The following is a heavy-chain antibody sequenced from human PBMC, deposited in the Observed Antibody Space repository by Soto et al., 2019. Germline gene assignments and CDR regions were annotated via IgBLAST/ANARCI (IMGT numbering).Heavy chain of an antibody. J-gene: IGHJ4*02. Sequence: QVQLVESGGGVVQPGRSLRLSCAASGFTFSSYAMHWVRQAPGKGLEWVAVISYDGSNKYYADSVKGRFTISRDNSKNTXXXXXXXXXXXXXXXXXXXXXXXXXXXXXXWGQGTLVTVSS. CDR3: XXXXXXXXXXXX. CDR2: ISYDGSNK. V-gene: IGHV3-30-3*01. CDR1: GFTFSSYA.